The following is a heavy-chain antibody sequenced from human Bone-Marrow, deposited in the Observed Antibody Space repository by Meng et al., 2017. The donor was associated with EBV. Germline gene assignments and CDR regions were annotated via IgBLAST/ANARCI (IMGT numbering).Heavy chain of an antibody. V-gene: IGHV3-74*01. CDR3: VREGGGSYQEYFQH. CDR2: INSDGSTT. J-gene: IGHJ1*01. D-gene: IGHD1-26*01. CDR1: GFGFSNYW. Sequence: EWQLVECGGYLLQPGGSLRLSCVASGFGFSNYWMHWVRQAPGKGLVWVARINSDGSTTSYADSVKGRLTISRDNAKNTLFLQMNSLRAEDTAVYYCVREGGGSYQEYFQHWGQGTLVTVSS.